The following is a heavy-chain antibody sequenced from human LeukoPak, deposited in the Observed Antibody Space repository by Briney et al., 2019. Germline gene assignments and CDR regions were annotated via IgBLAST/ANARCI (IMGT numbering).Heavy chain of an antibody. D-gene: IGHD3-22*01. CDR1: GFTCSSYT. J-gene: IGHJ4*02. V-gene: IGHV3-30-3*01. CDR2: ISYDGSNT. CDR3: TREPNRGSGHYYDY. Sequence: RSLRLSCAASGFTCSSYTLHWVRQAPGMGLEWVAVISYDGSNTYYTDSVKGRFTISRDNSKNTLYLQMNSLRAEDSAVYYCTREPNRGSGHYYDYWGQGTLVTVSS.